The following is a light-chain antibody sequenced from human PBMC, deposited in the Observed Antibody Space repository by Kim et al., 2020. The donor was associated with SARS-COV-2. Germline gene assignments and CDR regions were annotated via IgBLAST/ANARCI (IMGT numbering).Light chain of an antibody. V-gene: IGLV3-1*01. CDR1: KLGSKF. Sequence: VSPGQTTSIICSGDKLGSKFAFWYQQRPGQSPVLVIHQDTKRPSGIPERFSGSNSGNTATLTISGTQTMDEADYYCQAWHSNTVVFGGGTQLTVL. CDR2: QDT. J-gene: IGLJ2*01. CDR3: QAWHSNTVV.